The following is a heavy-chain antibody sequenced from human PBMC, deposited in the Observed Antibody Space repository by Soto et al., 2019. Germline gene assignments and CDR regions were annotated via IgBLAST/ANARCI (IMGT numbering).Heavy chain of an antibody. CDR3: AREVQVHTPAFVY. D-gene: IGHD3-10*01. J-gene: IGHJ4*02. V-gene: IGHV1-69*19. CDR1: GGTFNTYA. CDR2: ISPMFGAA. Sequence: QVQLVQSGAEMKKPGSSVKVSCQSSGGTFNTYAMNWVRQAPGQGPEWMGDISPMFGAANYAPKYQSRVTITPDESTGTSYMQLSSLTSEDTALYFCAREVQVHTPAFVYWGQGTLVTVSS.